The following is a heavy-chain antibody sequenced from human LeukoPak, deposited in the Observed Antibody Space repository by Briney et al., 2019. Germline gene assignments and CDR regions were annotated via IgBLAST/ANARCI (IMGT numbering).Heavy chain of an antibody. J-gene: IGHJ5*02. CDR2: IYYSGST. D-gene: IGHD3-10*01. V-gene: IGHV4-59*01. CDR1: GGSISSYY. CDR3: ARGLGVWLGELARATWFAP. Sequence: PSETLSLTRTVSGGSISSYYWSWIRQPPGKGLEWIGYIYYSGSTNYNPSLKSRVTISVDTSKNQFSLKLSSVTAADTAVYYGARGLGVWLGELARATWFAPWGQGTLVTVSS.